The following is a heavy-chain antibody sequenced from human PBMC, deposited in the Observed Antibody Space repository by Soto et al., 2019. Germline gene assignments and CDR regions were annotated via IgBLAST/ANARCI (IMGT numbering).Heavy chain of an antibody. CDR2: IYYSGST. J-gene: IGHJ6*02. V-gene: IGHV4-59*01. CDR3: ASSLAGYYGMDV. D-gene: IGHD3-10*01. CDR1: GGSISSYY. Sequence: SETLSLTCTVSGGSISSYYWSWIRQPPGKGLEWIGYIYYSGSTNYNPSLKSRVTISVDTSKNQFSLKLSSVTAADTAVYYCASSLAGYYGMDVWGQGTTVTVSS.